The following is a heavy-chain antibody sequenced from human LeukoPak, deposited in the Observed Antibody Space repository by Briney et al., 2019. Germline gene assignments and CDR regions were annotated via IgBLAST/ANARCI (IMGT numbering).Heavy chain of an antibody. CDR1: GGSISSSSYY. CDR2: IYYSGST. CDR3: ARYTVTTRYYFDY. Sequence: SETLSLTCTVSGGSISSSSYYWSWIRQPPGKGLEWIGYIYYSGSTNYNPSLKSRVTISVDTSKNQFSLKLSSVTAADTAVYYCARYTVTTRYYFDYWGQGTLVTVSS. J-gene: IGHJ4*02. D-gene: IGHD4-17*01. V-gene: IGHV4-61*01.